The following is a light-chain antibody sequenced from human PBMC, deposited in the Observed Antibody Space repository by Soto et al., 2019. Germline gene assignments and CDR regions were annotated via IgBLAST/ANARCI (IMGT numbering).Light chain of an antibody. CDR2: DAS. CDR3: QQYGSSGT. V-gene: IGKV3-20*01. Sequence: EIVLTQSPATLSLSPGERATLSCRASQTVRNKYLAWYQQKPGQAPRLLIYDASSRATGIQDRFSGSGSGTDFPITISRLEPEDFAVYYCQQYGSSGTFGQGTKVDIK. CDR1: QTVRNKY. J-gene: IGKJ1*01.